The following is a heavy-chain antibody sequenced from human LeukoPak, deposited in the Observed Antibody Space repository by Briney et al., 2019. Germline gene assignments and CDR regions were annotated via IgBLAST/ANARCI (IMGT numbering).Heavy chain of an antibody. V-gene: IGHV1-2*06. CDR3: ARGAKIHHIVVVPAATRYYYYYYMDV. D-gene: IGHD2-2*01. CDR1: GYIFADYY. CDR2: INPNSGGT. Sequence: EASVKVSCKASGYIFADYYMHWMRQAPGQGLEWMGRINPNSGGTNYAQKFQGRVTMTRDTSISTAYMELSRLRSDDTAVYYCARGAKIHHIVVVPAATRYYYYYYMDVWGKGTTVTVSS. J-gene: IGHJ6*03.